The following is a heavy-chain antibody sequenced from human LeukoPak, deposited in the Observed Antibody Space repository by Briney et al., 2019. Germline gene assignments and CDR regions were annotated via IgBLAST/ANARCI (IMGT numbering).Heavy chain of an antibody. D-gene: IGHD5-12*01. CDR2: IYSGGTI. CDR1: GFTVSSNY. J-gene: IGHJ5*02. V-gene: IGHV3-53*01. Sequence: PGGSLRLSCAASGFTVSSNYMSWVRQAPGKGLEWVSIIYSGGTIHYVDSVKGRFTISRDNSKNTLHLQMNSLRAEDTAVYYCATGYDFGFDPWGQGTLVTVSS. CDR3: ATGYDFGFDP.